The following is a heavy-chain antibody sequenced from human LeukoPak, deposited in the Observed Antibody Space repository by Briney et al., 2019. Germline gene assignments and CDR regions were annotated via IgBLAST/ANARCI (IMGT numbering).Heavy chain of an antibody. CDR2: ISWNSGSI. J-gene: IGHJ6*03. D-gene: IGHD6-6*01. CDR3: ARAGYSSSPSGMDV. V-gene: IGHV3-9*01. CDR1: GFTFDDYA. Sequence: HPGGSLRLSCAASGFTFDDYAMHWVRQAPGKGLEWVSGISWNSGSIDFADSVKGRFTISRDNAKNSLYLQMNSLRAEDTAVYYCARAGYSSSPSGMDVWGKGTTVTVSS.